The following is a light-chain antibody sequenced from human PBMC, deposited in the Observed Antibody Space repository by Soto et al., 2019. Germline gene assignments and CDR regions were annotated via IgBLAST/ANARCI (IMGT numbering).Light chain of an antibody. J-gene: IGKJ1*01. CDR1: QSISDF. CDR3: QQTYSTPPK. CDR2: AAS. V-gene: IGKV1-39*01. Sequence: DIQMTQSPYSLSASVGDRVTITCRASQSISDFLNWYQQKPGKAPKLLIYAASTLQSGVPSRFSGSGSGTDFTLTISSLEPEDFATYYCQQTYSTPPKFGHGTKVDI.